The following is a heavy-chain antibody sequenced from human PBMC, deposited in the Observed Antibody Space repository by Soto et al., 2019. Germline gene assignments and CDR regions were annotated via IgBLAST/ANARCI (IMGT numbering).Heavy chain of an antibody. CDR2: IYYRGSP. CDR1: GGSISSYY. V-gene: IGHV4-59*01. J-gene: IGHJ2*01. CDR3: ARFNWYFDL. Sequence: QVQLQESGPGLVKPSETLSLTCTVSGGSISSYYWSWIRQPPGKGLEWLGYIYYRGSPNYNPSLKSRVPLSVDTSKNQFSLKLRSVTAADTAMYYCARFNWYFDLWGRGTLVTVSS.